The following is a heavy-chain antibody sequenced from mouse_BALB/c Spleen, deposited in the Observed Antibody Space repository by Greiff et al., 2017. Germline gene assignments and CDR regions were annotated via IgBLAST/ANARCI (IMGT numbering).Heavy chain of an antibody. J-gene: IGHJ4*01. D-gene: IGHD2-3*01. Sequence: EVKLVESGAELVRPGALVKLSCKASGFNIKDYYMHWVKQRPEQGLEWIGWIDPENGNTIYDPKFQGKASITADTSSNTAYLQLSSLTSEDTAVYYCARGGLLRRNAMDYWGQGTSVTVSS. CDR1: GFNIKDYY. CDR2: IDPENGNT. V-gene: IGHV14-1*02. CDR3: ARGGLLRRNAMDY.